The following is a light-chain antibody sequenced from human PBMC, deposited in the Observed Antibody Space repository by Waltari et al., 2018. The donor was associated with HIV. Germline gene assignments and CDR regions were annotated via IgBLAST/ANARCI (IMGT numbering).Light chain of an antibody. CDR2: GAS. CDR1: QVISWS. Sequence: DIQMTQSPLSLSASVGDRVTITCRASQVISWSLNWYQQSRGKAPKLLIYGASSLQNGVQSRFSGSGSGTDFTLTIDSLQPEDFSTYFCQQSYSRFTWTFGQGTKVEIK. V-gene: IGKV1-39*01. J-gene: IGKJ1*01. CDR3: QQSYSRFTWT.